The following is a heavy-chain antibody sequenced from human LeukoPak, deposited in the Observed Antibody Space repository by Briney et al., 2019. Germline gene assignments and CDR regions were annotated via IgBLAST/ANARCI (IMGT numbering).Heavy chain of an antibody. D-gene: IGHD2-8*01. CDR1: GGSISSSSYH. CDR2: IYYSGST. J-gene: IGHJ6*03. V-gene: IGHV4-39*07. Sequence: PSETLSLTCTVSGGSISSSSYHWGWIRQPPGKGLEWIGSIYYSGSTYYNPSLKSRVTISVDTSKNQFSLKLSSVTAADTAVYYCARGRRYCTNGVCYARGYYYYYYMDVWGKGTTVTVSS. CDR3: ARGRRYCTNGVCYARGYYYYYYMDV.